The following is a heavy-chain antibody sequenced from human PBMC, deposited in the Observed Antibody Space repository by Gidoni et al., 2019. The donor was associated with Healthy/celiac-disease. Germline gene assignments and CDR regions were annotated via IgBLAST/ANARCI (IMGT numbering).Heavy chain of an antibody. CDR1: GFTFSSDW. D-gene: IGHD6-19*01. CDR2: IKQDGSEK. J-gene: IGHJ4*02. CDR3: ARVTQGCFDY. Sequence: EVQLVESGGGLVQPGGSLRLSCAASGFTFSSDWMSWVRQAPGKGLEWVANIKQDGSEKYYVDSVKGRFTISRDNAKNSLYLQMNSLRAEDTAVYYCARVTQGCFDYWGQGTLVTVSS. V-gene: IGHV3-7*01.